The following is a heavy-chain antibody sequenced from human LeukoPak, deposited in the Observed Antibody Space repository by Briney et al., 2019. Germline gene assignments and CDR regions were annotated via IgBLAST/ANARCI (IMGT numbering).Heavy chain of an antibody. J-gene: IGHJ4*02. CDR1: GFSLSTSGVG. CDR2: IYWDHDK. D-gene: IGHD3-10*01. V-gene: IGHV2-5*02. Sequence: SGPTLLKPTQTLTLTRTFSGFSLSTSGVGVGWIRQPPGKALEWLALIYWDHDKRYSPSLKTRLTITKDTSQNQVVLTTTNMDPVDTATYYCARLYCYGSGSYSYFDYCGQGTVVTVSS. CDR3: ARLYCYGSGSYSYFDY.